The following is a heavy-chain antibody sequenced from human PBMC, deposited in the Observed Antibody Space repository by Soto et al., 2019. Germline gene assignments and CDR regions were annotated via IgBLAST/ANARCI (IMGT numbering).Heavy chain of an antibody. CDR2: VSGSSGSK. CDR3: AKDWCSGTTCYCLEN. D-gene: IGHD1-7*01. V-gene: IGHV3-23*01. J-gene: IGHJ4*02. Sequence: EVQLLESGGGLVQPGGSLRLSCAASGFTFSSYAMSWVRQAPGKGLEWVSSVSGSSGSKSYADSVKGRFTISIDNSKSSVYFQMNSMRAEDTAVYFCAKDWCSGTTCYCLENWGQGTLVTVSS. CDR1: GFTFSSYA.